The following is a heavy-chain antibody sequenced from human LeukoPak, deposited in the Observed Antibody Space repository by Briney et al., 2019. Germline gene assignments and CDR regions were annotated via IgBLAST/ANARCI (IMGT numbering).Heavy chain of an antibody. Sequence: GGSLRLSCAASGFIFSSYSMHRVRQAPGKGLEWVSSISSSSTYIYYADSVKGRSTISRDNAKTSLYLQMNSLRVEDTAVYYCATRTVGVYDAFDIWGQGTMVTVSS. CDR3: ATRTVGVYDAFDI. CDR2: ISSSSTYI. D-gene: IGHD1-26*01. CDR1: GFIFSSYS. V-gene: IGHV3-21*01. J-gene: IGHJ3*02.